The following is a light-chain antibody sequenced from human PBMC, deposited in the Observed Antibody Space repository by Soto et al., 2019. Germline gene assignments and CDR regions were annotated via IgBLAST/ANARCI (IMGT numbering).Light chain of an antibody. CDR3: QQYSKEST. Sequence: DVEMTQSPSTLPTSIGYRVTINCRASQNVSNWLAWYQQKPGKAPKLLIYKASRLESGVPSRFSASGSGTDFTLTINSLQSDDFATYFCQQYSKESTFGQGTKLEIK. V-gene: IGKV1-5*03. J-gene: IGKJ2*01. CDR1: QNVSNW. CDR2: KAS.